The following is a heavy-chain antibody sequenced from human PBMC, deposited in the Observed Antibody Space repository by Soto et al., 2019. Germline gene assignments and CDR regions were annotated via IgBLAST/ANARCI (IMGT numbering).Heavy chain of an antibody. V-gene: IGHV1-69*01. D-gene: IGHD2-2*01. CDR1: GGTFSSYA. Sequence: QVQLVQSGAEVKKPGSSVKVSCKASGGTFSSYAISWVRQAPGQGLEWMGGIIPTFGTANYAQKFQGRVTITADESTSTAYMELSSLRSEDTAVYYCARSPTGYCSSTSCRKGYYYYGMDVWGQGTTVTVSS. J-gene: IGHJ6*02. CDR2: IIPTFGTA. CDR3: ARSPTGYCSSTSCRKGYYYYGMDV.